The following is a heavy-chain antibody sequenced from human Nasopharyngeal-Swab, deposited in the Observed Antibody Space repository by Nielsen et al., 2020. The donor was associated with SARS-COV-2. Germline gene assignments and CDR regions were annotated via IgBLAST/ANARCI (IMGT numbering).Heavy chain of an antibody. CDR2: IYYSGST. V-gene: IGHV4-39*07. J-gene: IGHJ4*02. Sequence: PGKGLEWIGSIYYSGSTYYNPSLKSRVTISVDTSKNQLSLKLSSVTAADTAVYYCASRRYYYGSGSYSLDYWGQGTLVTVSS. D-gene: IGHD3-10*01. CDR3: ASRRYYYGSGSYSLDY.